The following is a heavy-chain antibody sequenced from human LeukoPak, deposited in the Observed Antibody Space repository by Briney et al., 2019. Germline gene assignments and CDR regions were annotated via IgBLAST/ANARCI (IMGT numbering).Heavy chain of an antibody. CDR1: GGSISSGSYY. CDR3: ARETSQKGAHYMDV. V-gene: IGHV4-61*01. CDR2: IYYSGST. D-gene: IGHD3-16*01. Sequence: SETLSLTCTVSGGSISSGSYYWSWIRQPPGKGLEWIGYIYYSGSTNYNPSLKSRVTISVDTSKNQFSLKLSSVTAADTAVYYCARETSQKGAHYMDVWGKGTTVTISS. J-gene: IGHJ6*03.